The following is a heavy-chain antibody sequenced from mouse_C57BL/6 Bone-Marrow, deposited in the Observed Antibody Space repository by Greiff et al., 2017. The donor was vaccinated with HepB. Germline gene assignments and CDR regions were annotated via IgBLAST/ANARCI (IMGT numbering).Heavy chain of an antibody. D-gene: IGHD3-3*01. CDR3: ARKGWDENFDY. V-gene: IGHV1-26*01. Sequence: VQLQQSGPELVKPGASVKISCKASGYTFTDYYMNWVKQSHGKSLEWIGDINPNNGGTSYNQKFKGKATLTVDKSSSTAYMELRSLTSEDSAVYYCARKGWDENFDYWGQGTTLTVSS. J-gene: IGHJ2*01. CDR2: INPNNGGT. CDR1: GYTFTDYY.